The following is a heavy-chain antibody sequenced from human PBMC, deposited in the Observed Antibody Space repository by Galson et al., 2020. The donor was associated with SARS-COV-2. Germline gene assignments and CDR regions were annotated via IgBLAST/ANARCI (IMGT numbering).Heavy chain of an antibody. D-gene: IGHD3-10*01. CDR3: ARRWPQLQSYGACDI. CDR1: GDSINITNW. V-gene: IGHV4-4*02. Sequence: SETLSLTCAVSGDSINITNWWNWVRQPPGKGLEWIGDIYHSGLTNYNPSLTSRLTMSVDKPKNPFSLKLTSVTAADTAVYYCARRWPQLQSYGACDICGQGTRVTVSS. J-gene: IGHJ3*02. CDR2: IYHSGLT.